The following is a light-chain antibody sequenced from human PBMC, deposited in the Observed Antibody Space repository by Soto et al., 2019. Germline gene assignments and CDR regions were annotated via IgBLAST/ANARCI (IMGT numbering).Light chain of an antibody. J-gene: IGLJ1*01. CDR2: DVT. Sequence: QSVLTQPASVSGSPGQSITISCTGTSSDVGGYNYVSWYQHHPGKAPKLIIYDVTNRPSGVSNPFSGSKSGNTASLTISGLQPEDEADYYCSSYTTSNTRQIVSGTGTKVPVL. CDR1: SSDVGGYNY. V-gene: IGLV2-14*03. CDR3: SSYTTSNTRQIV.